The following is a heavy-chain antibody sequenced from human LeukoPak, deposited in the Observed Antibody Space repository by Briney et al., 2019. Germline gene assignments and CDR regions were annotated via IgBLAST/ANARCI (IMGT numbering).Heavy chain of an antibody. V-gene: IGHV4-59*08. CDR2: IYYSGST. J-gene: IGHJ4*02. CDR1: GGSINSYY. D-gene: IGHD4-11*01. Sequence: SETLSLTCTVSGGSINSYYWSWIRQPPGKGLEWIGYIYYSGSTNYNPSLKSRVTISVDTSKTQLSLKLSSVTAADTAVYYCARSRSSVDYTFDYWGQGTLVTVSS. CDR3: ARSRSSVDYTFDY.